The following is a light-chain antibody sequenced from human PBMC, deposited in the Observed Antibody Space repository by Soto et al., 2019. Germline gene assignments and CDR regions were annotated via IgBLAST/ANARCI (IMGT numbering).Light chain of an antibody. V-gene: IGKV3-20*01. CDR2: GAS. CDR3: QQYGSSPRT. CDR1: QSVSDTY. J-gene: IGKJ2*01. Sequence: EILLTQSPGTLSLSPGERATLSCRASQSVSDTYLAWYQQKPGQAPRLLIYGASSRATGIPDRFSGSGSGTDFTLTITTLEPEDFAVYVCQQYGSSPRTFGQGTKLEIK.